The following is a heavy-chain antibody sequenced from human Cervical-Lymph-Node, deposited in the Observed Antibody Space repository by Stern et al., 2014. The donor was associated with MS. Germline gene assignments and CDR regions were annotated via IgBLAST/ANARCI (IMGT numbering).Heavy chain of an antibody. J-gene: IGHJ4*02. CDR3: AESYSSGPFDH. D-gene: IGHD6-19*01. V-gene: IGHV3-21*01. Sequence: EVPLVESGGGLVKPGGSLRLSCAASGFTFSSYSMNWVRQAPGKGLEWVSSIDTSSSYMYYADSVKGRFTISRDNAKNSLYLQMNSLRAEDTAVYYCAESYSSGPFDHWGQGTLVTVSS. CDR2: IDTSSSYM. CDR1: GFTFSSYS.